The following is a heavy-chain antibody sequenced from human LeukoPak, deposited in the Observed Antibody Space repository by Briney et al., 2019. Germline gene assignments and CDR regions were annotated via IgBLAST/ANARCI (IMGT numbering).Heavy chain of an antibody. CDR3: AKGRLAAAGTFDY. CDR1: GFTVSSNY. D-gene: IGHD6-13*01. Sequence: GGSLRLSCAASGFTVSSNYMSWVRQAPGKGLEWVSAISGSGGSTYYADSVKGRFTISRDNSKNTLYLQMNSLRAEDTAVYYCAKGRLAAAGTFDYWGQGTLVTVSS. J-gene: IGHJ4*02. CDR2: ISGSGGST. V-gene: IGHV3-23*01.